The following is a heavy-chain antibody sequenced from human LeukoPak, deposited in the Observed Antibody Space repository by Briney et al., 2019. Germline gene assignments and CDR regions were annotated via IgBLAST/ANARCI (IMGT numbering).Heavy chain of an antibody. CDR2: IKQDGSEK. V-gene: IGHV3-7*01. Sequence: GGSLRLSCAASGFIFSNYWMSWVRQAPGKGLEWVANIKQDGSEKHYVDSLKGRFTISRDNAKNSVYLQMNSLRAEDTVIYYCARIGYSSSCFDYWGQGTLVTVSS. J-gene: IGHJ4*03. CDR3: ARIGYSSSCFDY. CDR1: GFIFSNYW. D-gene: IGHD6-13*01.